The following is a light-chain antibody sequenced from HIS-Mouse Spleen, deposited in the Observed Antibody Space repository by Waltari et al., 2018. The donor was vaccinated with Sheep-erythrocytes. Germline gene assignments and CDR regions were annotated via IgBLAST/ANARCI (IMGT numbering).Light chain of an antibody. CDR2: RNN. CDR1: SSNIGSNY. CDR3: CSYAGSYNHV. Sequence: QSVLTQPPSASGTPGQRVTISCSGSSSNIGSNYVYWYQQLPGTAPKPPFYRNNQRPAGVPDRFSGAKSGTSASLAISGLRSEDEADYYCCSYAGSYNHVFATGTKVTVL. V-gene: IGLV1-47*01. J-gene: IGLJ1*01.